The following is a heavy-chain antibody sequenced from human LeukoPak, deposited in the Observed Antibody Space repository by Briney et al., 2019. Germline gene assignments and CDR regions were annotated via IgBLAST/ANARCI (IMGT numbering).Heavy chain of an antibody. D-gene: IGHD3-3*01. J-gene: IGHJ5*02. CDR1: GGSMRSFC. CDR2: FCSSGTT. CDR3: ARARLTIFGVAPGGIWFDP. V-gene: IGHV4-59*08. Sequence: SETLSLTCSVSGGSMRSFCWTWIRQTSGKGLDWIGHFCSSGTTTYNPSLKSRVTISVDTSKNQFSLKLSSVTAADTAVYYCARARLTIFGVAPGGIWFDPWGQGTLVTVSS.